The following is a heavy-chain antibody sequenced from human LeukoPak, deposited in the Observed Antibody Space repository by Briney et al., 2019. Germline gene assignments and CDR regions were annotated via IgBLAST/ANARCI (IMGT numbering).Heavy chain of an antibody. D-gene: IGHD5-18*01. CDR3: VFNERTAMVPDW. V-gene: IGHV3-30-3*01. CDR2: ISYDGSNK. Sequence: GRSLRLSCAASGFTFSSYAMHWVRQAPGKGLEWVAVISYDGSNKYYADSVKGRFTISRDNSKNTLYLQMNSLRAEDTAVYYCVFNERTAMVPDWWGQGTLVTVSS. CDR1: GFTFSSYA. J-gene: IGHJ4*02.